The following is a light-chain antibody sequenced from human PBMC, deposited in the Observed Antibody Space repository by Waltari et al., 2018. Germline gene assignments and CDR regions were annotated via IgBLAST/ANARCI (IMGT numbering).Light chain of an antibody. CDR3: QSYDSLSGSM. V-gene: IGLV1-40*01. J-gene: IGLJ3*02. Sequence: QSVLTQPPSVSGAPGQRVTISCTGSRSNLGEGYDVHWYQHLPGKVPKLLIYGNSARPSGVPLRFSGSKSGTSAYLAITGLQAEDEATYYCQSYDSLSGSMFGGGTKLTVL. CDR2: GNS. CDR1: RSNLGEGYD.